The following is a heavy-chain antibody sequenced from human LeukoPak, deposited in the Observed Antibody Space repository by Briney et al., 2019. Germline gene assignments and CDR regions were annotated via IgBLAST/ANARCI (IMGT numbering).Heavy chain of an antibody. Sequence: GGSLRLSCAASGFTFSSYSMNWVRQAPGKGLEWVSYISSSSSTIYYADSVKGRFTISRDNAKNSLYLQMNSLRAGDTAVYYCARGDYDYVWGSYRYYYFDYWGQGTLVTVSS. CDR1: GFTFSSYS. D-gene: IGHD3-16*02. J-gene: IGHJ4*02. V-gene: IGHV3-48*01. CDR2: ISSSSSTI. CDR3: ARGDYDYVWGSYRYYYFDY.